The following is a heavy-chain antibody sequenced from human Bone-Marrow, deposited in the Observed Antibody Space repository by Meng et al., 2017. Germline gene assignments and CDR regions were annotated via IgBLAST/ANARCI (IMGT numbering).Heavy chain of an antibody. D-gene: IGHD1-26*01. CDR1: GFSFSSYG. V-gene: IGHV3-33*06. CDR3: AKGTSGSYWYFDL. CDR2: TWFDESKK. J-gene: IGHJ2*01. Sequence: VHLVGVGGALVQPAGSLTLSCIASGFSFSSYGMHWLRQAPGKGLEWVAVTWFDESKKYYADSVKGRFTISRDSSKNTLFLQMNSLSAEDTALYYCAKGTSGSYWYFDLWGRGTLVTVSS.